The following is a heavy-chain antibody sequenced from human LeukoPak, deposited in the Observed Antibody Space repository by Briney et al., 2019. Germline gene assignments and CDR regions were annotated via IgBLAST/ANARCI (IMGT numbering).Heavy chain of an antibody. J-gene: IGHJ6*02. V-gene: IGHV4-59*01. D-gene: IGHD2-2*01. CDR2: IYYSGST. CDR3: VRGNRCSSTSCQFYYYYGMDV. Sequence: SETLSLTCTVSGGSISSSYWSWIRQPPGKGLEWIGYIYYSGSTSYNPSLKSRVTISVDTSKNQFSQKLSSVTAADTAVYYCVRGNRCSSTSCQFYYYYGMDVWGRGTTVTVSS. CDR1: GGSISSSY.